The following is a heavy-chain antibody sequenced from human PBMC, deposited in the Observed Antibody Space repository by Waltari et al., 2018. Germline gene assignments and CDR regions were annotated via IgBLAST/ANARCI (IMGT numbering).Heavy chain of an antibody. J-gene: IGHJ4*02. Sequence: QVQLQESGPGLVKPSETLSLTCTVAGGSISSYYWSWIRQPPGKGLEWIGYIYYSGSTNYNPSLKSRVTISVDTSKNQFSLKLSSVTAADTAVYYCARDGQQPGESFDYWGQGTLVTVSS. D-gene: IGHD6-13*01. CDR3: ARDGQQPGESFDY. V-gene: IGHV4-59*01. CDR1: GGSISSYY. CDR2: IYYSGST.